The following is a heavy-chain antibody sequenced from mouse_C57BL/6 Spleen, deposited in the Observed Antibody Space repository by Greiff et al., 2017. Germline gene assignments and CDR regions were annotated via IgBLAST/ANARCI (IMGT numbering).Heavy chain of an antibody. CDR3: ARDKDDGYIDY. Sequence: EVKLMESEGGLVQPGSSMKLSCTASGFTFSDYYMAWVRQVPEKGLEWVANINYDGSSTYYLDSLKSRFIISRDNAKNILYLQMSSLKSEDTATYYCARDKDDGYIDYWGQGTTLTVSS. CDR1: GFTFSDYY. CDR2: INYDGSST. V-gene: IGHV5-16*01. J-gene: IGHJ2*01. D-gene: IGHD2-3*01.